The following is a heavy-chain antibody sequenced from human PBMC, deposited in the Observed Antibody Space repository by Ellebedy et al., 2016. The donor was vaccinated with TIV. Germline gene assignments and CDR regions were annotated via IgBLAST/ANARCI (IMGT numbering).Heavy chain of an antibody. CDR3: ARGGIAAAGTGLDY. CDR1: GFTFSSYG. D-gene: IGHD6-13*01. Sequence: PGGSLRLSCAASGFTFSSYGMHWVRQAPGKGLEWVAFIRYDGSNKYYADSVKGRFTISRDNSKNTLYLQMNSLRAEDTAVYYCARGGIAAAGTGLDYWGQGTLVTVSS. J-gene: IGHJ4*02. V-gene: IGHV3-30*02. CDR2: IRYDGSNK.